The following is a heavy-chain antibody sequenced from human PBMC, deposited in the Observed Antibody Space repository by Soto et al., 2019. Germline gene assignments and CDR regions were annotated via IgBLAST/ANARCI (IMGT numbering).Heavy chain of an antibody. V-gene: IGHV4-59*06. Sequence: SETLSLTCTFSGCSISSYYWTWIRQSPGKGLEWIGYIYYSGSTYYNPSLESRVAISLDTSRSQFSLTLHSVTAADTAIYYCARDRHNNFFDPWGQGTLVTVSS. J-gene: IGHJ5*02. D-gene: IGHD3-16*02. CDR3: ARDRHNNFFDP. CDR2: IYYSGST. CDR1: GCSISSYY.